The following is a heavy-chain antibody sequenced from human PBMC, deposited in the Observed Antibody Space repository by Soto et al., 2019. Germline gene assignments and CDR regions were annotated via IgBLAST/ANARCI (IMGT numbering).Heavy chain of an antibody. CDR2: VSPDSGIT. CDR1: GNIFTGYY. Sequence: SVKVSCKASGNIFTGYYIHWVRQAPGRGLEWVGWVSPDSGITSYAQNLQGRVTVTRDTSINTAYMELSRLRSDDTAVYYCARGGSTAWPYYYGMDVWGQGTTVTVSS. V-gene: IGHV1-2*02. CDR3: ARGGSTAWPYYYGMDV. J-gene: IGHJ6*02. D-gene: IGHD6-19*01.